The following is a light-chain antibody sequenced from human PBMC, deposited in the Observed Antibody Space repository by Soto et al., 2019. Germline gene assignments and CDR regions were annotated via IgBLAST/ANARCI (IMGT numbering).Light chain of an antibody. J-gene: IGKJ2*02. CDR3: QQYTRPCT. CDR1: QSISSW. CDR2: KAS. Sequence: DIQMTQSPSTLSASVGDTVTITCRASQSISSWLAWYQQKPGKAPNLLIYKASILESGVPSRFSGSGSGTEFTLTISSLQPADFATYYCQQYTRPCTFGQGTKLEIK. V-gene: IGKV1-5*03.